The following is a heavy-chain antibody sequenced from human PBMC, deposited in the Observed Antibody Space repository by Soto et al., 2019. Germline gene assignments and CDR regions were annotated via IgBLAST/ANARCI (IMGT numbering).Heavy chain of an antibody. CDR2: INPSGGST. Sequence: ASVKVSCKASGYTFTSYYMHWVRQAPGQGLEWMGIINPSGGSTSYAQKVQGRVTMTRDTATSTVYMELSSLRSEDTAVYYCARGITMVRGAHYGMDVWGQGTTVTVSS. CDR3: ARGITMVRGAHYGMDV. J-gene: IGHJ6*02. D-gene: IGHD3-10*01. CDR1: GYTFTSYY. V-gene: IGHV1-46*01.